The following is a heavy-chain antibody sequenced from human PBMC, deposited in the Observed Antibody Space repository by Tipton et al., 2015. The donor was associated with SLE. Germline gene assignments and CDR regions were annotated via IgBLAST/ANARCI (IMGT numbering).Heavy chain of an antibody. Sequence: GLVKPSQTLSLTCTVSGGSISRGGNYWNWIRQHPGKGLEWIGYIYYTGSTDYNPSLKSRASISLDTSKNQFSLNLRSVTAADTAVYYCARDRNGIMITFGGATTEAFDIWGQGTMVTVSS. D-gene: IGHD3-16*01. J-gene: IGHJ3*02. V-gene: IGHV4-31*03. CDR3: ARDRNGIMITFGGATTEAFDI. CDR2: IYYTGST. CDR1: GGSISRGGNY.